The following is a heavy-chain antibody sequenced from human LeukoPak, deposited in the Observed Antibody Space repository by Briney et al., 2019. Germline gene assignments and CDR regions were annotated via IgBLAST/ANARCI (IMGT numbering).Heavy chain of an antibody. Sequence: ASVKVSCKASGYTLTVYYMHWVRQAPGQGLEWMGWINPYSGGTNLAQNFQGRVTLTRDTSLNTAYMEMTSLTTDDTAVYYCAGPDTIGRSGSFSSWGQGTLVTVSS. CDR1: GYTLTVYY. CDR2: INPYSGGT. V-gene: IGHV1-2*02. CDR3: AGPDTIGRSGSFSS. D-gene: IGHD3-10*01. J-gene: IGHJ4*02.